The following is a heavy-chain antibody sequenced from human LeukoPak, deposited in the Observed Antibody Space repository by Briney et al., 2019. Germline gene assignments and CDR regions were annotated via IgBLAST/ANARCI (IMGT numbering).Heavy chain of an antibody. V-gene: IGHV1-46*01. CDR1: GYTFTSYY. D-gene: IGHD1-26*01. Sequence: ASVKVSCMASGYTFTSYYMHWVRQAPGQGLEWMGIINPSGGSTSYAQKFQGRVTMTRDTSTSTVYMELSSLRSEDTAVYYCARAQGADAFDIWGQGTMVTVSS. J-gene: IGHJ3*02. CDR3: ARAQGADAFDI. CDR2: INPSGGST.